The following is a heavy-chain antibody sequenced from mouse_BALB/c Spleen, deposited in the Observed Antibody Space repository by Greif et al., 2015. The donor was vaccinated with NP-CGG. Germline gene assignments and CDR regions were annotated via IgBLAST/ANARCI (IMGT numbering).Heavy chain of an antibody. V-gene: IGHV5-9-3*01. Sequence: EVQGVESGGGLVKPGGSLKLSCAASGFTFSSYAMSWVRQTPEKRLEWVATISGGGSYTYYPDSVKGRFTISRDNAKNTPYLQMSSLRSEDTAMYYCARLGVRRYFDVWGAGTTVTVSS. CDR2: ISGGGSYT. D-gene: IGHD2-14*01. CDR3: ARLGVRRYFDV. CDR1: GFTFSSYA. J-gene: IGHJ1*01.